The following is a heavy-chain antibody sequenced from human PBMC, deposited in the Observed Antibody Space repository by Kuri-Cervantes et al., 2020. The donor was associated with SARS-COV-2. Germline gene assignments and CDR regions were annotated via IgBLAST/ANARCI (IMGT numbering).Heavy chain of an antibody. D-gene: IGHD3-10*01. J-gene: IGHJ4*02. CDR1: GGTFSSYA. CDR2: IIPIFGTA. Sequence: SVKVSCKASGGTFSSYAIRWVRQAPGHGLGWMGGIIPIFGTANYAQKFQGRVTITTDESTSTAYMELSSLRSEDTAVYYCARSFTVRGAYFDYWGQGTLVTVSS. CDR3: ARSFTVRGAYFDY. V-gene: IGHV1-69*05.